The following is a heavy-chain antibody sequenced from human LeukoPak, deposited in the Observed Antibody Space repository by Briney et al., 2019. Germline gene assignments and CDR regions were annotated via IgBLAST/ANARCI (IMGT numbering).Heavy chain of an antibody. J-gene: IGHJ4*02. Sequence: PGGSLRLSCAASGFTFSSNYMSWVRQAPGKGLEWVSVIYSGGSTYYADSVKGRFTISRDNSKNTLYLQMNSLRAEDTAVYYCASLTYYDFWSGSYPNDYWGQGTLVTVSS. V-gene: IGHV3-66*02. CDR2: IYSGGST. CDR3: ASLTYYDFWSGSYPNDY. D-gene: IGHD3-3*01. CDR1: GFTFSSNY.